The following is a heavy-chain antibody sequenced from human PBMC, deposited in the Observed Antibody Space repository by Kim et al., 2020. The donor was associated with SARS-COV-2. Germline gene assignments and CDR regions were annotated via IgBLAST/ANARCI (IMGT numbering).Heavy chain of an antibody. CDR3: ARYVDIVATNWFDP. CDR1: GGSISSGGYY. CDR2: IYYSGST. D-gene: IGHD5-12*01. V-gene: IGHV4-31*03. J-gene: IGHJ5*02. Sequence: SETLSLTCTVSGGSISSGGYYWSWIRQHPGKGLEWIGYIYYSGSTYYNPSLKSRVTISVDTSKNQFSLKLSSVTAADTAVYYCARYVDIVATNWFDPWGQGTLVTVSS.